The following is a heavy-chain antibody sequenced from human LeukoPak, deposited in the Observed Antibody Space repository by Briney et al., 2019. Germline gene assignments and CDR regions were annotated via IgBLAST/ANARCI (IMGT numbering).Heavy chain of an antibody. CDR1: GFTFSTYA. D-gene: IGHD5-24*01. Sequence: GGSLRLSCAASGFTFSTYAMSWVRQAPGKGLEWVSSISSRGELTFYVGSVKGRFTISRDNSKNTLYLQMNSLRAEDTAVYYCATRAFLEMATGFQHWGQGTLVTVSS. J-gene: IGHJ1*01. CDR3: ATRAFLEMATGFQH. V-gene: IGHV3-23*01. CDR2: ISSRGELT.